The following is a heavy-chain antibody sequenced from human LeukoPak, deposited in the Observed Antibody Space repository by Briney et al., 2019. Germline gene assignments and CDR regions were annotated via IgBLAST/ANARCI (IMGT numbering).Heavy chain of an antibody. CDR1: GYTFTNYG. D-gene: IGHD6-13*01. CDR2: INVGNGNT. Sequence: ASVKVSCKASGYTFTNYGIHWVRQAPGQRLEWMGWINVGNGNTKYSQKLQGRVTITRDTSASTAYMELSSLRSEDTAVYYCARRLAAAGPGYYFDYWGQGTLVTVPS. J-gene: IGHJ4*02. V-gene: IGHV1-3*01. CDR3: ARRLAAAGPGYYFDY.